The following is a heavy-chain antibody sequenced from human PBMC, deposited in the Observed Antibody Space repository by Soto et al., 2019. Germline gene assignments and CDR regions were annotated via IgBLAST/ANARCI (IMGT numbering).Heavy chain of an antibody. CDR2: IIPIFGTA. Sequence: SVKVSCKASGGTFSSYAISWLRQSPGQGLEWMGGIIPIFGTANYAQKFQGRVTITADESTSTAYMELSSLRSEDTAVYYCASGIPLTTVVPAYFDYWGQGTLVTVSS. CDR3: ASGIPLTTVVPAYFDY. D-gene: IGHD4-17*01. V-gene: IGHV1-69*13. J-gene: IGHJ4*02. CDR1: GGTFSSYA.